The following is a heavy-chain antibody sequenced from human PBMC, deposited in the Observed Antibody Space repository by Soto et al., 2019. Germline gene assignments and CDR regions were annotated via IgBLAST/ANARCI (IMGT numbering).Heavy chain of an antibody. J-gene: IGHJ5*01. Sequence: PGGSLRLSCAASGFTFSSYNMNWVRQAPGKGLEWVSSISSSSSYIYYADSVKGRFTISRDNAKNSLYLQMNSLRAEDTAVYYCARHPERIAQIGWFDSWGQGTLVTVSS. CDR2: ISSSSSYI. D-gene: IGHD6-13*01. V-gene: IGHV3-21*01. CDR3: ARHPERIAQIGWFDS. CDR1: GFTFSSYN.